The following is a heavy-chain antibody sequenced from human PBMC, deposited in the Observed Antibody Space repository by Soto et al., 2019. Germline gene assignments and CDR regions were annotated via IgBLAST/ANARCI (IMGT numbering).Heavy chain of an antibody. CDR2: IRGSGETT. V-gene: IGHV3-23*01. J-gene: IGHJ2*01. CDR3: AKSPDIVLPFAL. CDR1: GFTFSNFA. D-gene: IGHD2-15*01. Sequence: EVQLMESGGGLVQPGGSLRLSCVASGFTFSNFAMGWVRQAPGKGLEWVSSIRGSGETTYHAESVKGRFTISRDNSNNTLFLQMNILRVEDTAVYYCAKSPDIVLPFALWGRGTLVTVS.